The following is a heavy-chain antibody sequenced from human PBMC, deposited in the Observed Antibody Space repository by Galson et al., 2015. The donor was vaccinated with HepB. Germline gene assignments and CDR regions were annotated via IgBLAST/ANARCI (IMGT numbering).Heavy chain of an antibody. CDR2: FDPEDGET. V-gene: IGHV1-24*01. Sequence: SVKVSCKVSGYTLTELSMHWVRQAPGKGLEWMGGFDPEDGETIYAQKFQGRVTMTEDTSTDTAYMELSSLRSEDTAVYYCATSAQTTVTTPLEYYYYGMDVWGQGTTVTVSS. J-gene: IGHJ6*02. CDR1: GYTLTELS. CDR3: ATSAQTTVTTPLEYYYYGMDV. D-gene: IGHD4-17*01.